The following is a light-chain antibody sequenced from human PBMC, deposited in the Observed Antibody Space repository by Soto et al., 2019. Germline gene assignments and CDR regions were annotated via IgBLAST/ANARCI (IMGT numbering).Light chain of an antibody. CDR1: QSVRTY. J-gene: IGKJ5*01. CDR2: DAS. V-gene: IGKV3-20*01. CDR3: QLYGRSIT. Sequence: EIVLTQSPVTLSLSPGERATLSCRASQSVRTYLAWYQVKPGQAPRLLIYDASRRASGVPARFSGSGSGTDFTLTITRLEPEDFAVYYCQLYGRSITFGQGTRLEIK.